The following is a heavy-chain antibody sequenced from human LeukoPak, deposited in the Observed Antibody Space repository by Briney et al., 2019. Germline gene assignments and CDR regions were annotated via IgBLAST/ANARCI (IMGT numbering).Heavy chain of an antibody. Sequence: SETLSLTCTVSGGSVSSASYYWTWIRQPPGKGLEWIGYIYASGNTNYNPSLKSRVTISVDTSKNQFSLKLSSVTAADTAMYYCARDPPVAGTSWGQGTLVTVSS. CDR1: GGSVSSASYY. D-gene: IGHD6-19*01. V-gene: IGHV4-61*01. CDR3: ARDPPVAGTS. CDR2: IYASGNT. J-gene: IGHJ4*02.